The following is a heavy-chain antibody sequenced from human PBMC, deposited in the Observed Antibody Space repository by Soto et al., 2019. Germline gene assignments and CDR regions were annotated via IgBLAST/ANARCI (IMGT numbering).Heavy chain of an antibody. V-gene: IGHV4-61*01. D-gene: IGHD5-18*01. Sequence: SETLSLTCTVSGGSVSSGSYYWSWIRQPPGKGLEWIGYIYYSGSTNYNPSLKGRVTISVDTSKNQFSLKLSSVTAADTAVYYCARGGYSYGFFDYWGQGTLVTVSS. CDR2: IYYSGST. CDR1: GGSVSSGSYY. CDR3: ARGGYSYGFFDY. J-gene: IGHJ4*02.